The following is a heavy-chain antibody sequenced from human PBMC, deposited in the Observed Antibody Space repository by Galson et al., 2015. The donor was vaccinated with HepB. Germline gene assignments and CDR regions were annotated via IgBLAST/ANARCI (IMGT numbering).Heavy chain of an antibody. CDR3: AKEAGGYPTAMVPYNWFDP. CDR2: ISGSGGST. V-gene: IGHV3-23*01. CDR1: GFTFSSYA. D-gene: IGHD5-18*01. Sequence: SLRLSCAASGFTFSSYAMSWVRQAPGKGLEWVSAISGSGGSTYYADSVKGRFTISRDNSKNTLYLQMNSLRAEDTAVYYCAKEAGGYPTAMVPYNWFDPWGQGTLVTVSS. J-gene: IGHJ5*02.